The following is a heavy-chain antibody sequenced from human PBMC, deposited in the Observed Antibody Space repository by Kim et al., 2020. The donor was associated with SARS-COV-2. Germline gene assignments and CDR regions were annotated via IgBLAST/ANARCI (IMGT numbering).Heavy chain of an antibody. Sequence: ASVKVSCKASGYTFTSYYMHWVRQAPGQGLEWMGIINPSGGSTSYAQKFQGRVTMTRDTSTSTVYMELSSLRSEDTAVYYCARDLYENYYDSSGYYVWGQGTLVTVSS. CDR1: GYTFTSYY. V-gene: IGHV1-46*01. D-gene: IGHD3-22*01. CDR2: INPSGGST. J-gene: IGHJ4*02. CDR3: ARDLYENYYDSSGYYV.